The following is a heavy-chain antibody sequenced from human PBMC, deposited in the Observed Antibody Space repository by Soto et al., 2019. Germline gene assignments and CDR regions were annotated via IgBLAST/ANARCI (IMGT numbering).Heavy chain of an antibody. CDR1: GGSFKSGSYS. Sequence: QVQLQESGPGLVKPSETLSLTCTVSGGSFKSGSYSWSWIRQPPGTGLEWLGYVYHTGRTSYNPSLKSRVSISMDTSMNQFSLKLDSVTAADTAVYFCARDFAYFDSWGQGTLVTVSS. CDR2: VYHTGRT. J-gene: IGHJ4*02. CDR3: ARDFAYFDS. D-gene: IGHD3-3*01. V-gene: IGHV4-61*01.